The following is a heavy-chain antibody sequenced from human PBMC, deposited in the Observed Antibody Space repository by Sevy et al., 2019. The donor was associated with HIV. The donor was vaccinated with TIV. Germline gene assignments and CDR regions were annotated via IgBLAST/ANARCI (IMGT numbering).Heavy chain of an antibody. Sequence: ASVKVSCKASGYTFTGYYMHWVRQAPGQGLEWMGWINPNSGGTNYAQKFQGRVTMTRDTSISTAYMELSRLRSDDTAVYYCAREGGSIVVVPAALPYFQHWGQGTLVTVSS. J-gene: IGHJ1*01. V-gene: IGHV1-2*02. CDR1: GYTFTGYY. D-gene: IGHD2-2*01. CDR2: INPNSGGT. CDR3: AREGGSIVVVPAALPYFQH.